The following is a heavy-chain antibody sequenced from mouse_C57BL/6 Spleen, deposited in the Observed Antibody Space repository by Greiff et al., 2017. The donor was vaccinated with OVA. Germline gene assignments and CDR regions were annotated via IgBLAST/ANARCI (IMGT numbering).Heavy chain of an antibody. J-gene: IGHJ4*01. CDR1: GYTFTSYW. CDR3: ARGGYLYYAMDY. Sequence: QVQLQQPGAELVKPGASVKLSCKASGYTFTSYWMPWVKQRPGQGLEWIGMIHPNSGSTNYNEKFKSKATLTVDKSSSTAYMQLSSLTSEDSAVYYCARGGYLYYAMDYWGQGTSVTVSS. D-gene: IGHD3-1*01. CDR2: IHPNSGST. V-gene: IGHV1-64*01.